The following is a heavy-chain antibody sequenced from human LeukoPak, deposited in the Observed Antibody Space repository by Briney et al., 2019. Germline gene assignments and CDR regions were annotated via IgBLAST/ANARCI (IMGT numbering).Heavy chain of an antibody. Sequence: SETLSLTCTVSGGSISSYYWGWIRQPPGKGLEWIGTIFYSGATYYNPSLKSRVTISVDTSKNQFSLKLSSVTAADTAVYYCARLYGNYQNYFDYWGQGTLVTVSS. V-gene: IGHV4-39*01. CDR3: ARLYGNYQNYFDY. D-gene: IGHD1-7*01. CDR1: GGSISSYY. CDR2: IFYSGAT. J-gene: IGHJ4*02.